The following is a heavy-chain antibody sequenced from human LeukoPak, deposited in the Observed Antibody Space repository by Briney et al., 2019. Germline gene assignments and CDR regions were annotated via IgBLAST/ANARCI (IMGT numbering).Heavy chain of an antibody. J-gene: IGHJ4*02. CDR1: GGSITHYY. CDR3: ARLIGTGWYYFDF. Sequence: SETLSLTCTVSGGSITHYYWTWIRQPPGKGLEWIGYIHYSGSTHYNPSLKSRVTILVDTSKNQFSLRLTSVTAADTAVYYCARLIGTGWYYFDFWGRGTLVTVSS. CDR2: IHYSGST. D-gene: IGHD6-19*01. V-gene: IGHV4-59*08.